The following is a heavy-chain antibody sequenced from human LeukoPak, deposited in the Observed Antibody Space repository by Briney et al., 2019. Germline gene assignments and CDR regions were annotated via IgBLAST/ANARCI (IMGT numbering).Heavy chain of an antibody. CDR2: IYYSGST. D-gene: IGHD5-12*01. CDR3: ARGGRYSGYDYYFDY. CDR1: GGYISSYY. Sequence: SETLSLTCSVSGGYISSYYWSWIRQPPGKGLEWIGYIYYSGSTNYNPSLRSRVTISVVTSKNQFSLKLSSVTAADTAVYYCARGGRYSGYDYYFDYWGQGTLVTVSS. V-gene: IGHV4-59*08. J-gene: IGHJ4*02.